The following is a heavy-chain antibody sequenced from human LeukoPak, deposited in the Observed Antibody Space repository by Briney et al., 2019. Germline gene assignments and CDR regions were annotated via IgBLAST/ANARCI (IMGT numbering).Heavy chain of an antibody. CDR3: ASELGIVP. D-gene: IGHD7-27*01. CDR1: GYTFTGYY. V-gene: IGHV1-2*02. CDR2: INPNSGDT. J-gene: IGHJ5*02. Sequence: GASVKVSCKASGYTFTGYYMHWVRQAPGQGLEWMGWINPNSGDTNYAQKFQDRVTMTRYTSISTAYMEINSLRYDDTAVYYCASELGIVPWGQGTLVTVSS.